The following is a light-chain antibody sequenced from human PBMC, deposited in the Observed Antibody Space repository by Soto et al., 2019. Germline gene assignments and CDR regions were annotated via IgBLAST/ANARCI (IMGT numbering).Light chain of an antibody. CDR1: QDISSY. Sequence: DIQMTQSPSSLSASVGDRVTITCQASQDISSYLIWYQQKPGKAPRXLIYAASSLQTGVPSRFSGSGSGTDLTTTISSLQPEDFETYYCQQRYTTPLTFGGGTKVDIK. J-gene: IGKJ4*01. V-gene: IGKV1-39*01. CDR3: QQRYTTPLT. CDR2: AAS.